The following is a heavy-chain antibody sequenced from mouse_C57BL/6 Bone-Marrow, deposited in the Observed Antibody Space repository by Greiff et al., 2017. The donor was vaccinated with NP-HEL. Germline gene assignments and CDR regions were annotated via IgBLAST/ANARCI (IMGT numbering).Heavy chain of an antibody. V-gene: IGHV1-59*01. Sequence: VQLQQPGAELVRPGTSVKLSCKASGYTFTSYWMHWVKQRPGQGLEWIGVIDPSDSYTNYNQKFKGKATLTVDTSSSTAYMQLSSLTSEDSAVYYCGRGITGTGYWGQGTTLTVSS. J-gene: IGHJ2*01. CDR3: GRGITGTGY. CDR1: GYTFTSYW. D-gene: IGHD4-1*01. CDR2: IDPSDSYT.